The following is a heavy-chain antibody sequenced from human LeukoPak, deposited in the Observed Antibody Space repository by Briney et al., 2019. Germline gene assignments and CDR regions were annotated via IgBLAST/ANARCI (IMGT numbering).Heavy chain of an antibody. Sequence: ASVKVSCKVSGYTLTELSMHWVRQAPGKGLEWMGGFDPEDGETIYAQKFQGRVTMTEDTSTDTAYMELSSLRSEDTAVYYCATAWGWAPLDAFDIWGQGTMVTVS. CDR2: FDPEDGET. J-gene: IGHJ3*02. D-gene: IGHD1-26*01. V-gene: IGHV1-24*01. CDR1: GYTLTELS. CDR3: ATAWGWAPLDAFDI.